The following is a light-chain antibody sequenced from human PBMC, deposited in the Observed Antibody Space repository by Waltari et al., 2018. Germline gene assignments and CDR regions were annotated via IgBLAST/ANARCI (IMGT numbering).Light chain of an antibody. J-gene: IGKJ4*01. Sequence: DIVMTQSLDSLAVSLGERAPINCNSSQSVLYSSNNKNYLAWYQQKPGQPPKLRIYRASTRESGVPDRFSGSGSGTDFTLTISSLQAEDVAVYYCQQYYSTPLTFGGGTKVEIK. V-gene: IGKV4-1*01. CDR1: QSVLYSSNNKNY. CDR2: RAS. CDR3: QQYYSTPLT.